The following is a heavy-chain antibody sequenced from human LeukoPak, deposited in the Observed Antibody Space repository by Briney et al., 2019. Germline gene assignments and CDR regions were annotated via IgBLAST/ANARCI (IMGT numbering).Heavy chain of an antibody. V-gene: IGHV3-48*04. CDR2: ISGSGSTI. CDR1: GFTFSSYG. J-gene: IGHJ6*04. Sequence: GGSLRLSCAASGFTFSSYGMSWVRQAPGKGLEWVSAISGSGSTIYYADSVKGRFTISRDNAKNSLYLQMNSLRAEDTAVYYCAELGITMIGGAWGKGTTVTISS. D-gene: IGHD3-10*02. CDR3: AELGITMIGGA.